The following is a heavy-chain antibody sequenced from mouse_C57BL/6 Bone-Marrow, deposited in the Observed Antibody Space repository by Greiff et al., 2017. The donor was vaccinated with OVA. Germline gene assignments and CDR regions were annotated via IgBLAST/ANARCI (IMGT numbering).Heavy chain of an antibody. CDR2: IDPSDSYT. CDR1: GYTFTSYW. D-gene: IGHD2-4*01. J-gene: IGHJ2*01. V-gene: IGHV1-50*01. CDR3: ARDYDYFDY. Sequence: VQLQQPGAELVKPGASVKLSCKASGYTFTSYWMQWVKQRPGQGLEWIGEIDPSDSYTNYNHKFKGKATLTVDTSSSTAYMQLSSLTSEDSAVYYCARDYDYFDYWGQGTTLTVSS.